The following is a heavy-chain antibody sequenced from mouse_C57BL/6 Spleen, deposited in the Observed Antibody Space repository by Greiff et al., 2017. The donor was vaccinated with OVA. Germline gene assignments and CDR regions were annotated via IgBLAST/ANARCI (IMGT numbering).Heavy chain of an antibody. CDR3: TKERIYYDYDNY. D-gene: IGHD2-4*01. V-gene: IGHV1-15*01. CDR2: IDPETGGT. Sequence: VKLMESGAELVRPGASVTLSCKASGYTFTDYEMHWVKQTPVHGLEWIGAIDPETGGTAYNQKFKGKAILTADKSSSTAYMELRSLTSEDSAVYYCTKERIYYDYDNYWGQGTTLTVSS. CDR1: GYTFTDYE. J-gene: IGHJ2*01.